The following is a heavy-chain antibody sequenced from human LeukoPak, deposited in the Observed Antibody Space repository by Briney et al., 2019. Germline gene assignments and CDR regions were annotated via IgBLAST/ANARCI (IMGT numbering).Heavy chain of an antibody. CDR1: GGSISSSSYD. Sequence: PSETLSLTCTVSGGSISSSSYDWGWIRQPPGKGLEWIGSIYYSGSTYYNPSLKSRVTISVDTSKNQFSLKLSSVTAADTAVYYCAISPMITFGGVISGNAFDIWGQGTMVTVSS. V-gene: IGHV4-39*01. J-gene: IGHJ3*02. CDR3: AISPMITFGGVISGNAFDI. CDR2: IYYSGST. D-gene: IGHD3-16*02.